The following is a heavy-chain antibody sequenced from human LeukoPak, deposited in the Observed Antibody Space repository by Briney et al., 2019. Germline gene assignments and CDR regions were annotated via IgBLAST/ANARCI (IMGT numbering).Heavy chain of an antibody. D-gene: IGHD6-19*01. J-gene: IGHJ4*02. CDR2: IFGSGGSP. CDR3: AKTTTGYSSGRYPGRSADY. Sequence: QSGGSLRLSCAAYGFTFNSYAMYWVRQAPGKGLEWVSGIFGSGGSPHYADSVKGRFTISRDNSKNPVYLQMSSLRAEDTAVYYCAKTTTGYSSGRYPGRSADYWGQGSLVTVSS. V-gene: IGHV3-23*01. CDR1: GFTFNSYA.